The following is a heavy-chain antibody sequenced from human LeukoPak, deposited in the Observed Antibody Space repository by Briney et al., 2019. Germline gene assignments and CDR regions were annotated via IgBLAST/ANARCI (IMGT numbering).Heavy chain of an antibody. V-gene: IGHV3-11*01. Sequence: GGSLRLSCAASGFTFSDYYMSWIRQAPGKGLEWVSYISSSGSTIYYADSVKSRFTISRDNAKNSLYLQMNSLRAEDTAVYYCASPDSVAGHNFDYWGQGTLVTVSS. D-gene: IGHD6-19*01. CDR1: GFTFSDYY. CDR2: ISSSGSTI. CDR3: ASPDSVAGHNFDY. J-gene: IGHJ4*02.